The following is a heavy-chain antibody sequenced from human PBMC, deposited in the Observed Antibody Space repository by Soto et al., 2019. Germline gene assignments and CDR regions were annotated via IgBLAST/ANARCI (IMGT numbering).Heavy chain of an antibody. J-gene: IGHJ5*02. D-gene: IGHD2-15*01. Sequence: PSETLSLTCAVSGGSISSGGYSWSWIRQPPGKGLEWIGYIYHSGSTYYNPSLKSRVTISVDRSKNQFFLKLSSVTSADTAVYYCARVAGQGYCSGGSCYVYNWFDPWGQGTLVTVSS. CDR1: GGSISSGGYS. V-gene: IGHV4-30-2*01. CDR2: IYHSGST. CDR3: ARVAGQGYCSGGSCYVYNWFDP.